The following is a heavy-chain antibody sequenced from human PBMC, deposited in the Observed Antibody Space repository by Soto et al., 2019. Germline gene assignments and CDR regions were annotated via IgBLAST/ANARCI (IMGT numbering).Heavy chain of an antibody. CDR1: GFSFSNYA. Sequence: EVQLLESGGTLVQVGGSLRLSCVASGFSFSNYAVTWVRQAPGKGLEWVSAISGSGAGTYYADSVKGRFTISRDNSKNTVHLQMNRLRVEDTAVYHCAKRIKSGRNCVGNAMDVWGQVTTVVVS. J-gene: IGHJ6*02. CDR2: ISGSGAGT. D-gene: IGHD1-26*01. CDR3: AKRIKSGRNCVGNAMDV. V-gene: IGHV3-23*01.